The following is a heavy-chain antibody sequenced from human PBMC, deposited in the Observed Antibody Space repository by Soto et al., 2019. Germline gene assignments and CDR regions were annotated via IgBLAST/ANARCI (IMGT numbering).Heavy chain of an antibody. V-gene: IGHV4-30-2*01. Sequence: SSETLSLTCPASGGSISSGGYSWSWIRQPPGKGLEWIGYIYHSGSTYYNPSPKSRVTISVDRSKNQFSLKLSSVTAADTAVYYCARVPDRWGQGTLVTVSS. CDR3: ARVPDR. J-gene: IGHJ5*02. D-gene: IGHD2-2*01. CDR1: GGSISSGGYS. CDR2: IYHSGST.